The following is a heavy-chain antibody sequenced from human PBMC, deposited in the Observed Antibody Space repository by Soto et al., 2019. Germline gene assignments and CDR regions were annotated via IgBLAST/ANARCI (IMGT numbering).Heavy chain of an antibody. CDR1: GFTFSSYA. Sequence: VGSLRLSCAASGFTFSSYAMSWVRQAPGKGLEWVSAISGSGGSTYYADSVKGRFTISRDNSKNTLYLQMNSLRAEDTAVYYCAKAYYGSGSYYIDYWGQGTLVTVSS. CDR2: ISGSGGST. CDR3: AKAYYGSGSYYIDY. V-gene: IGHV3-23*01. J-gene: IGHJ4*02. D-gene: IGHD3-10*01.